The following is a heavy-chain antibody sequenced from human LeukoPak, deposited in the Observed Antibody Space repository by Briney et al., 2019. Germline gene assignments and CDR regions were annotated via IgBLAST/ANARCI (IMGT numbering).Heavy chain of an antibody. J-gene: IGHJ4*02. V-gene: IGHV3-23*01. D-gene: IGHD3-10*01. Sequence: GGSLRLSCAASGFTFSSYAMSWVRQAPGKGLEWVSAISGSGGSTYYADSVKGRFTISRDNSRNTLYLQMNSLRAEDTAVYYCAKDRSRRYGSGSYPFGYWGQGTLVTVSS. CDR3: AKDRSRRYGSGSYPFGY. CDR1: GFTFSSYA. CDR2: ISGSGGST.